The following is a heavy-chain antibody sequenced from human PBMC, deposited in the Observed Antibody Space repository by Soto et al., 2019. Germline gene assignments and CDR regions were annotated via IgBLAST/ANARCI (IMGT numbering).Heavy chain of an antibody. CDR1: GGSISSYY. D-gene: IGHD1-26*01. CDR2: IYYSGST. J-gene: IGHJ6*03. CDR3: ARQDRVGSPRSMYV. V-gene: IGHV4-59*08. Sequence: SETLSLTCTVSGGSISSYYWSWIRQPPGKGLEWIGYIYYSGSTNYNPSLKSRVTISVDTSKNQFSLKLSSVTAADTAVYYFARQDRVGSPRSMYVWGKGTTVTVSS.